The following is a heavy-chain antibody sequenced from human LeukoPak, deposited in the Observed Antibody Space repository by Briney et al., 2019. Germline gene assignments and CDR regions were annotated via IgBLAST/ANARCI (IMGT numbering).Heavy chain of an antibody. V-gene: IGHV3-53*01. D-gene: IGHD1-26*01. CDR2: IYSDGSK. J-gene: IGHJ3*02. CDR3: ARELREHGVFDI. Sequence: PGGSLRLSCAASGFTVSSNYMSWVRQAPGKGLEWVSEIYSDGSKYYAASVEGRFSISRDNSKNTVYVEMKSLRAEDTAVYYCARELREHGVFDIWGQGTMVTVSS. CDR1: GFTVSSNY.